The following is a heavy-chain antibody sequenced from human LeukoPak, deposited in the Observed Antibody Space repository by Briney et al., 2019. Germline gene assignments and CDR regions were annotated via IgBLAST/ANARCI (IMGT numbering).Heavy chain of an antibody. J-gene: IGHJ4*02. V-gene: IGHV1-2*02. CDR1: GYTFTSNY. CDR3: ARESEAYCGGDSLIDY. CDR2: INPNSGGT. Sequence: ASVKVSCKAFGYTFTSNYMHWVRQAPGQGLEWMGWINPNSGGTNYAQKFQGRVTMTRDTSISTAYMELSRLRSDDTAVYYCARESEAYCGGDSLIDYWGQGTLVTVSS. D-gene: IGHD2-21*02.